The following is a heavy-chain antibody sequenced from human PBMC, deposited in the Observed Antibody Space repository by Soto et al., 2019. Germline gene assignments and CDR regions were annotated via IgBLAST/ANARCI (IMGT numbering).Heavy chain of an antibody. CDR2: ISAYNGNT. CDR3: ARGPLDEAARPDLPYY. CDR1: GYTFTSYG. D-gene: IGHD6-6*01. J-gene: IGHJ4*02. V-gene: IGHV1-18*01. Sequence: ASVKVSCKASGYTFTSYGISWVRQAPGQGLEWMGWISAYNGNTNYAQKLQGRVTMTTDTSTSTAYMELRSLRSDDTAVYYCARGPLDEAARPDLPYYWGQGTLVTVSS.